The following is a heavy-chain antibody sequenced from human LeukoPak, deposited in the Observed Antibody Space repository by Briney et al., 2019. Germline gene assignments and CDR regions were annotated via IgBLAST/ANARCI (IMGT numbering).Heavy chain of an antibody. CDR1: GYTFTTYY. CDR3: ANARGSSYLFPHNWFDP. D-gene: IGHD6-13*01. V-gene: IGHV1-46*01. CDR2: INPSGGST. J-gene: IGHJ5*02. Sequence: ASVKVSCKASGYTFTTYYIHWVRQAPGQGLEWMGTINPSGGSTSYAQKFQGRVTMTRDMSTNTIYMELSSLRSEDTGMYYCANARGSSYLFPHNWFDPWGQGTLVTVSS.